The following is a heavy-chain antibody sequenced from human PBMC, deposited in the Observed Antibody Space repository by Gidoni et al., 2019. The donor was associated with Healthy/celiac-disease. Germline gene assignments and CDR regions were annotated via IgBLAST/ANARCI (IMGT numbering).Heavy chain of an antibody. Sequence: QFQLQDSRPGLVKPSQTLSLTCTVSGGSISSGSYYWIWIRQPAGKGLEWIGRSYTSGSTNYNPSLEGRVTISVDTSKSQFSLKQSAVTAADTAGYYCARDGRGTPFDDWGQGTLVTVSS. D-gene: IGHD1-1*01. CDR3: ARDGRGTPFDD. J-gene: IGHJ4*02. CDR1: GGSISSGSYY. V-gene: IGHV4-61*02. CDR2: SYTSGST.